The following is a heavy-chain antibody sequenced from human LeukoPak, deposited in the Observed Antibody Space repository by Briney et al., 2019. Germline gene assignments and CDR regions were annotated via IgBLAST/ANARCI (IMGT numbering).Heavy chain of an antibody. Sequence: PSETLSLTCAVYGGSFSGYYWSWIRQPPGKGLEWIGEINHSGSTNYNPSLKSRVTISVDTSKNQFSLKLSSVTAADTAVYYCARGDYYGSGRPYYYYYMDVWGKGTTVTVSS. CDR1: GGSFSGYY. J-gene: IGHJ6*03. CDR2: INHSGST. CDR3: ARGDYYGSGRPYYYYYMDV. D-gene: IGHD3-10*01. V-gene: IGHV4-34*01.